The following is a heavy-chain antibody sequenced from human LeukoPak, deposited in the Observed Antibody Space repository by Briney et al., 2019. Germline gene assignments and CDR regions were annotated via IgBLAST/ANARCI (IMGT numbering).Heavy chain of an antibody. CDR1: GFTFSSYW. V-gene: IGHV3-7*01. Sequence: GGSLRLSCAASGFTFSSYWMSWVRQAPGKGLEWVANIKQDGSEKYCVDSVKGRFTISRDNAKNSLYLQMNSLRAEDTAVYYCARDYYDSSGYYEGDYWGQGTLVTVSS. CDR3: ARDYYDSSGYYEGDY. J-gene: IGHJ4*02. CDR2: IKQDGSEK. D-gene: IGHD3-22*01.